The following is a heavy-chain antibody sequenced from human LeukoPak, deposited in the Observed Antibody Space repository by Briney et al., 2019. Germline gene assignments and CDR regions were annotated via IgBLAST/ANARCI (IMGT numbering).Heavy chain of an antibody. D-gene: IGHD3-22*01. V-gene: IGHV1-2*06. Sequence: ASVKVSCKASGYTFTGYYMHWVRQAPGQGLEWMGRINPNSGGTNYAQKFQDRVTMTRDTSISTAYMELSRLRSDDTAVYYCARVGAYYYDSSGWGNLDYWGQGTLVTVSS. J-gene: IGHJ4*02. CDR3: ARVGAYYYDSSGWGNLDY. CDR2: INPNSGGT. CDR1: GYTFTGYY.